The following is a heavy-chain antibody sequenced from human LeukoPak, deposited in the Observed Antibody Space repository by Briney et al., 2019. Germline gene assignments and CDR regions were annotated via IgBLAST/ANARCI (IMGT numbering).Heavy chain of an antibody. CDR1: GAYISSNNYY. D-gene: IGHD2-8*02. CDR3: ARGESYCSGGLCYHYYGMDV. J-gene: IGHJ6*02. CDR2: VYYSGSR. V-gene: IGHV4-39*07. Sequence: PSETLSLTCTVSGAYISSNNYYWVWLRQPPGKGLEWIGRVYYSGSRFYNPSLKSRATISVDTSKNQFSLRLRSVTAADTAVYYCARGESYCSGGLCYHYYGMDVWGQGTTVTVSS.